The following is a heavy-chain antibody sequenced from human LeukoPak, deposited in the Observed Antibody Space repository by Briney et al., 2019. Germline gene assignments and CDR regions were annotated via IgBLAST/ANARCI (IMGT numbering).Heavy chain of an antibody. V-gene: IGHV3-30*04. Sequence: PGGSLRLSCAASGFTFSSYAMHWVRQAPGKGLEWVAVISYDGSNKYYADSVKGRFTISRDNSKNTLYLQMNSLRAEDTAVYYCARDRLGIVGATPLWNWGQGTLVTVSS. CDR1: GFTFSSYA. CDR2: ISYDGSNK. J-gene: IGHJ4*02. D-gene: IGHD1-26*01. CDR3: ARDRLGIVGATPLWN.